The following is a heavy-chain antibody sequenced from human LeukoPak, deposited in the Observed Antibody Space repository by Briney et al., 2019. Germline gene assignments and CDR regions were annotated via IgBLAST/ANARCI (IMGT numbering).Heavy chain of an antibody. CDR3: TTDIVVVPAAGGKSAFDY. CDR2: IKSKTDGGTT. Sequence: GGSLRLSCAASGFTFSNAWMSWVRQAPGKGLEWVGRIKSKTDGGTTDYAAPVKGRFTISRDDSKNTLYLQMNSLKTEDTAVYYRTTDIVVVPAAGGKSAFDYWGQGTLVTVSS. J-gene: IGHJ4*02. D-gene: IGHD2-2*01. CDR1: GFTFSNAW. V-gene: IGHV3-15*01.